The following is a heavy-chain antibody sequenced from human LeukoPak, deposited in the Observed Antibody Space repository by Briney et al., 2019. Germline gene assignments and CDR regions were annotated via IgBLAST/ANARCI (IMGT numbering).Heavy chain of an antibody. J-gene: IGHJ6*03. Sequence: VASVRVSCKASGGTFSSYAISWVRQAPGQGLEWMGRIIPIFGTANYAQKFQGRVTITTDESTSTAYMELSSLRSEDTAVYYCATRYCSSTSCYLNYYYYYMDVWGKGTTVTVSS. CDR2: IIPIFGTA. CDR1: GGTFSSYA. D-gene: IGHD2-2*01. CDR3: ATRYCSSTSCYLNYYYYYMDV. V-gene: IGHV1-69*05.